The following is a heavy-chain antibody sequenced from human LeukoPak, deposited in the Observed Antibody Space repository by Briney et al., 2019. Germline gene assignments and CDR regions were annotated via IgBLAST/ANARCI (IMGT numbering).Heavy chain of an antibody. J-gene: IGHJ4*02. Sequence: QAGGSLRLSCAASGFTFSSYAMSWVRQAPGKGLEWVSAISGSGGSTYYADSVKGRFTISRDNSKNTLYLQMNSLRAEDTAVYYCAKDKGFNYYGSGSYYQIFSPWGQGTLVTVSS. V-gene: IGHV3-23*01. CDR2: ISGSGGST. D-gene: IGHD3-10*01. CDR1: GFTFSSYA. CDR3: AKDKGFNYYGSGSYYQIFSP.